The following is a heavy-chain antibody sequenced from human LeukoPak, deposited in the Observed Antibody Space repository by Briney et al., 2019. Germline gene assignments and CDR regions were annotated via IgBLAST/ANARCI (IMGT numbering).Heavy chain of an antibody. CDR2: ISAHNGNT. D-gene: IGHD6-13*01. Sequence: ASVKVSCKASGYIFSNYGISWARQAPGQGLEWMGWISAHNGNTNYAQKFQGRVSMTTDTSTTTAHMELRTLRSDDTAVYYCVRDRYWVAGTGWFDAWGQGTLVTVSS. J-gene: IGHJ5*02. CDR1: GYIFSNYG. V-gene: IGHV1-18*01. CDR3: VRDRYWVAGTGWFDA.